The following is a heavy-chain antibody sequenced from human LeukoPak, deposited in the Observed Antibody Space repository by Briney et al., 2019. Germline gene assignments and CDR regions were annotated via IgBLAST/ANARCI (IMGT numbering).Heavy chain of an antibody. J-gene: IGHJ6*03. CDR3: AREYCSSTSCYYYYYYYMDV. Sequence: SETLSLTCTVSGYSISSGYYWGWIRQPPGKGLEWIGSIYHSGSTCYNPSLKSRVTISVDTSENQFSLKLSSVTAADTAVYYCAREYCSSTSCYYYYYYYMDVWGKGTTVTVSS. CDR2: IYHSGST. CDR1: GYSISSGYY. D-gene: IGHD2-2*01. V-gene: IGHV4-38-2*02.